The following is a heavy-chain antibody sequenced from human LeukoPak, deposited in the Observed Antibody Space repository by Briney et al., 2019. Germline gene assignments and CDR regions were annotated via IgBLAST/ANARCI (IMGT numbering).Heavy chain of an antibody. D-gene: IGHD2-2*01. CDR2: IRYDGSNK. CDR3: AKAGIVVVPAATGYYYYYMDV. Sequence: PGGSLRLSCAASGFTFSSYGMHWVRQAPGKGLEWVAFIRYDGSNKYYADSVKGRFTISRDNSKNTLYLQMNSLRAEDTAVYYSAKAGIVVVPAATGYYYYYMDVWGKGTTVTVSS. CDR1: GFTFSSYG. J-gene: IGHJ6*03. V-gene: IGHV3-30*02.